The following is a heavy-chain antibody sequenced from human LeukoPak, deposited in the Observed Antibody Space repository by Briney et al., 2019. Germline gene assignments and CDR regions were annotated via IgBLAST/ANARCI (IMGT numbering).Heavy chain of an antibody. J-gene: IGHJ1*01. CDR1: GGSISSSNW. D-gene: IGHD3-22*01. V-gene: IGHV3-7*01. Sequence: PSETLSLTCAVSGGSISSSNWWSWVRQAPGKGLQWVANIKTDGSEKYYVDSVKGRFTISRDNAKNSLYLQMNSLRAEDTAVYYCATYSSLNRREFQYWGQGTLLTVSS. CDR3: ATYSSLNRREFQY. CDR2: IKTDGSEK.